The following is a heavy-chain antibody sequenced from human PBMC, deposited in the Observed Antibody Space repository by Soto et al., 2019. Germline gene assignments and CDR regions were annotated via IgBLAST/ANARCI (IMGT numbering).Heavy chain of an antibody. CDR1: GYTFTSYG. CDR2: ISAYNGNT. CDR3: ARAARRYSSGWYGFDY. V-gene: IGHV1-18*01. Sequence: QVQLVQSGAEVKKPGASVKVSCKASGYTFTSYGISWVRQAPGPGLEWMGWISAYNGNTNYAQKLQGRVTMTTDTATSTAYMELRSLRSDDTAVYYCARAARRYSSGWYGFDYWGQGTLVTVCS. D-gene: IGHD6-19*01. J-gene: IGHJ4*02.